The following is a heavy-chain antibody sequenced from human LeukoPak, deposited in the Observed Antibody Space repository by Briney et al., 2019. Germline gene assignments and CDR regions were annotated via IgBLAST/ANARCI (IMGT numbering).Heavy chain of an antibody. V-gene: IGHV1-8*01. CDR1: GYTFTSYD. CDR3: ARVGVVGATTEGEFDY. J-gene: IGHJ4*02. Sequence: ASVKVSCKASGYTFTSYDINWVRQATGQGLEWMGWMNPNSGNTGYAQKFQGRVTITRNTSIRPAYMELSSLRSEDTAVYYCARVGVVGATTEGEFDYWGQGTLVTVSS. D-gene: IGHD1-26*01. CDR2: MNPNSGNT.